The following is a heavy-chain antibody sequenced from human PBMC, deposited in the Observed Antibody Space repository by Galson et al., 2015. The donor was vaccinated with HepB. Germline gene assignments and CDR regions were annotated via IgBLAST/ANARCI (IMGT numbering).Heavy chain of an antibody. J-gene: IGHJ1*01. D-gene: IGHD3-10*01. Sequence: SVKVSCKASGYTFTSYGISYVRQAPGQGLEWVGWINPYNGNTNYAQKFQGRVTMTTDTSTSTAYLELRSLRSDDTAVYYCARGPWFGELTGTLVLQHWGQGTLVTVSS. CDR2: INPYNGNT. CDR3: ARGPWFGELTGTLVLQH. CDR1: GYTFTSYG. V-gene: IGHV1-18*04.